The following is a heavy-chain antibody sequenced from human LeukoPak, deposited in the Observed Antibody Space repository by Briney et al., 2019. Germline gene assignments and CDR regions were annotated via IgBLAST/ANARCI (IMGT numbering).Heavy chain of an antibody. D-gene: IGHD6-19*01. V-gene: IGHV1-58*02. CDR2: IVVGSGNT. CDR3: AAVVRVAGKPGSSC. Sequence: SVKVSCKASGFTFTSSAMKWVRQARGQRLEWIGWIVVGSGNTNYAQKFQERVTITGDMSTSTAYMELSSLRSEDTAVYYCAAVVRVAGKPGSSCWGQGTLVTVSS. J-gene: IGHJ4*02. CDR1: GFTFTSSA.